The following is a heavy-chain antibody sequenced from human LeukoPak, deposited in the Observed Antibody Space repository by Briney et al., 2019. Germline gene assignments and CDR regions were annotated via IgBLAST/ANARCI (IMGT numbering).Heavy chain of an antibody. CDR1: GGSITNYY. CDR3: ARRRFTGENDY. J-gene: IGHJ4*02. Sequence: SETLSLTCTVSGGSITNYYWSWLRQPPGKGLEWIGYIYYSGTTNYNPSLKSRVTISVDTSKNQFSLSLSSVTAADTAVYYCARRRFTGENDYWGQGTLVTVSS. CDR2: IYYSGTT. D-gene: IGHD2-21*01. V-gene: IGHV4-59*08.